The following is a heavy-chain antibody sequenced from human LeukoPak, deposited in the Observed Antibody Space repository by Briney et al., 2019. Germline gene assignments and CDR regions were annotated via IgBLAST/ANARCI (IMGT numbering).Heavy chain of an antibody. J-gene: IGHJ4*02. Sequence: EASVKVSCKASGYTFTSYGIGWVRQAPGQGLEWMGWISAYNGNTNYAQKLQGRVTMTTDTSTSTAYMELRSLRSDDTAVYYCARVYEAYCSSTSCYLDYWGQGTLVTVSS. CDR3: ARVYEAYCSSTSCYLDY. CDR2: ISAYNGNT. CDR1: GYTFTSYG. V-gene: IGHV1-18*01. D-gene: IGHD2-2*01.